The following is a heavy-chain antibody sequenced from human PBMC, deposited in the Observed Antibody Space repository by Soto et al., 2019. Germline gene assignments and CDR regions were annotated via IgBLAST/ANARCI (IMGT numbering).Heavy chain of an antibody. CDR2: MNPNSGNT. CDR1: GYTFTSYD. Sequence: ASVKVSCKASGYTFTSYDINWVRQATGQGLEWMGWMNPNSGNTGYAQKFQGRVTMTRNTSISTAYMELSSLRSEDAAVYYCARGITIFGVVPHWFDPWSQGNLVTFSS. J-gene: IGHJ5*02. V-gene: IGHV1-8*01. D-gene: IGHD3-3*01. CDR3: ARGITIFGVVPHWFDP.